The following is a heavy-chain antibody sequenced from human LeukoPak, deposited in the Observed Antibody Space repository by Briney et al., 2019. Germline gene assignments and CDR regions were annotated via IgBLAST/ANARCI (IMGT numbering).Heavy chain of an antibody. D-gene: IGHD2-2*01. CDR3: ARPILRYCSSTSCPFDY. Sequence: GRSPRLSCAASGFTFSSYAMSWVRQAPGKGLEWVSAISGSGGSTYYADSVKGRFTISRDNSKNTLYLQMNSLRAEDTAVYYCARPILRYCSSTSCPFDYWGQGTLVTVSS. J-gene: IGHJ4*02. CDR1: GFTFSSYA. CDR2: ISGSGGST. V-gene: IGHV3-23*01.